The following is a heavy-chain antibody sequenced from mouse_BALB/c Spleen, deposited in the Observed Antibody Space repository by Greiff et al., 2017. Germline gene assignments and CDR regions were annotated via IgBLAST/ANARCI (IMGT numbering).Heavy chain of an antibody. V-gene: IGHV5-4*02. Sequence: DVKLQESGGGLVKPGGSLKLSCAASGFTFSDYYMYWVRQTPEKRLEWVATISDGGSYTYYPDSVKGRFTISRDNAKNNLYLQMSSLKSEDTAMYYCARAGNYVFAYWGQGTLVTVSA. CDR1: GFTFSDYY. CDR2: ISDGGSYT. CDR3: ARAGNYVFAY. J-gene: IGHJ3*01. D-gene: IGHD2-1*01.